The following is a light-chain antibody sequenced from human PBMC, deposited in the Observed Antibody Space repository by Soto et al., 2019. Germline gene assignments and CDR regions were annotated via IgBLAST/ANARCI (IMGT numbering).Light chain of an antibody. CDR1: QSVSTN. V-gene: IGKV3-15*01. Sequence: EIVLTQSPGTLSVSPGESANLSCRASQSVSTNLAWFQQKPGQAPRLLIYGASTRATGIPARVSGSGSGTEFTLTINSLQSEDWAVYYCQQSNNWPYTFGQGTKLEV. J-gene: IGKJ2*01. CDR2: GAS. CDR3: QQSNNWPYT.